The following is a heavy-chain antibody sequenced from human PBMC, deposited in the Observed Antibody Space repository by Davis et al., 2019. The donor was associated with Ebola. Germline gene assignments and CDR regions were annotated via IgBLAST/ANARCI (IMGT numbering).Heavy chain of an antibody. CDR2: ISSSSSTI. J-gene: IGHJ6*02. CDR3: ARAPRIQLWLATSDYGMDV. Sequence: PGGSLRLSCAASGFTFSSYSMNWVRQAPGKGLEWVSYISSSSSTIYYADSVKGRFTISRDNAKNSLYLQMNSLRDEDTAVYYCARAPRIQLWLATSDYGMDVWGQGTTVTVSS. D-gene: IGHD5-18*01. CDR1: GFTFSSYS. V-gene: IGHV3-48*02.